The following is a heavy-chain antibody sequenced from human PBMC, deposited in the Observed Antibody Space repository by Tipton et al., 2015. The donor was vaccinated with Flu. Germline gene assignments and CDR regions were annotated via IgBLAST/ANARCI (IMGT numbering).Heavy chain of an antibody. J-gene: IGHJ1*01. V-gene: IGHV4-31*03. D-gene: IGHD6-19*01. CDR1: GGSISSGGYF. Sequence: TLSLTCTVSGGSISSGGYFWSWIRQLPGKGLEWIGYVYYSGSTSYNPSLKSRATISVDTSKNRFSLNLNSLTAADTAVYYCARDMGRYDSGRYPPFQHWGQGTLVTVSS. CDR2: VYYSGST. CDR3: ARDMGRYDSGRYPPFQH.